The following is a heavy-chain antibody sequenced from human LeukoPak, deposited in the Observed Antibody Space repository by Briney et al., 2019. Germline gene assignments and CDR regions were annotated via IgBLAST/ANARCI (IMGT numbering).Heavy chain of an antibody. J-gene: IGHJ4*02. CDR3: ARDGGYSGSYYGFDY. CDR2: ISYDGATK. V-gene: IGHV3-30-3*01. D-gene: IGHD1-26*01. CDR1: GFTFNNYA. Sequence: GTSLRLSCAASGFTFNNYAMHWVRQAPGKGLEWLTVISYDGATKYYADSVKGRFTISRDNAKNSLYLQMNSLRAEDTAVYYCARDGGYSGSYYGFDYWGQGTLVTVSS.